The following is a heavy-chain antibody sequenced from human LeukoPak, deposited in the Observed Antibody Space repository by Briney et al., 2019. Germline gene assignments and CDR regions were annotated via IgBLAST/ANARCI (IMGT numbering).Heavy chain of an antibody. CDR2: VYYSGST. Sequence: SETLSLTCTVSGGSISSYYWSWIRQPPGKGLEWIGYVYYSGSTNYNPSLKSRVTISVDTSKSQFSLKLSSVTAAGTAVYYCARSELLWFGGVNSGFDYWGQGTLVTVSS. D-gene: IGHD3-10*01. J-gene: IGHJ4*02. CDR3: ARSELLWFGGVNSGFDY. V-gene: IGHV4-59*01. CDR1: GGSISSYY.